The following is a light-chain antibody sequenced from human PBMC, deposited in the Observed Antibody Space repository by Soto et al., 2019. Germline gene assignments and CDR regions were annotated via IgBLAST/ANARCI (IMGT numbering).Light chain of an antibody. V-gene: IGLV2-23*01. CDR1: SSDVGSYNV. J-gene: IGLJ1*01. CDR3: CSYADSSTYV. Sequence: QSVLTQPASVSGSPGQSITISCTGPSSDVGSYNVVSWYQQHPGKAPKLMIYEGSKRPSGVSNRFSGSKSGNTASLTISGLQADDEADYYCCSYADSSTYVFGTGTKVT. CDR2: EGS.